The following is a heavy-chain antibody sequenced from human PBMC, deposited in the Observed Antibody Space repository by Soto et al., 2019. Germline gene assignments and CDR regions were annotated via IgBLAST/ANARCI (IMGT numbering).Heavy chain of an antibody. D-gene: IGHD3-16*01. CDR2: ISAYNGNT. J-gene: IGHJ3*02. CDR3: ARVGLELRGVMPVRTDI. CDR1: GYTFTSYG. Sequence: ASVKVSWKASGYTFTSYGISWVRQAPGQGLEWMGWISAYNGNTNYAQKLQGRVTMTTDTSTSTAYMELRSLRSDDTAVYYCARVGLELRGVMPVRTDIWGQGTMVTVSS. V-gene: IGHV1-18*01.